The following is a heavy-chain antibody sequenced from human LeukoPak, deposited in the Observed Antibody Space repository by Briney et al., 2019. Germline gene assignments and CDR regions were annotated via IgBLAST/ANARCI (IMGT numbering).Heavy chain of an antibody. V-gene: IGHV4-39*01. CDR1: GGSISSGSYY. D-gene: IGHD3-10*01. CDR3: ARRKHVLWFGELSGAFDI. J-gene: IGHJ3*02. Sequence: PSETLSLTCTVSGGSISSGSYYWGWIRQPPGKGLEWIGSIYYSGSTYYNPSLKSRVTISVDTSKNQFSLKLSSVTAADTAVYYCARRKHVLWFGELSGAFDIWGQGTMVTVSS. CDR2: IYYSGST.